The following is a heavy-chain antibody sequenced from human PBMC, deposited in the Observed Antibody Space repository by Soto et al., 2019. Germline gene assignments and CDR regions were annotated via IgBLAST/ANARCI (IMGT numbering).Heavy chain of an antibody. CDR2: IIPIFGTA. V-gene: IGHV1-69*13. Sequence: SVTVSCTTSGGTFSSYAISWVRQAPGQGLEWMGGIIPIFGTANYAQKFQGRVTITADESTSTAYMELSSLRSEDTAVYYCARDALIAARRYYYYYGMDVWGQGTTVTVSS. J-gene: IGHJ6*02. CDR3: ARDALIAARRYYYYYGMDV. D-gene: IGHD6-6*01. CDR1: GGTFSSYA.